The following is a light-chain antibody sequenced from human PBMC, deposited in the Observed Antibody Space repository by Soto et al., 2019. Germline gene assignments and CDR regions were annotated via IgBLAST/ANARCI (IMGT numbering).Light chain of an antibody. V-gene: IGKV1-12*01. J-gene: IGKJ2*01. CDR2: AAS. CDR1: QGISSW. Sequence: DIQMTQAPSSVSASVGDRVTITCRASQGISSWLAWYQHKPGKAPKLLIYAASSLQSGVPSRFSGSGSGTDFTLTISSQQPEDFATYYCQQANSFPYTFGQGTKVEIK. CDR3: QQANSFPYT.